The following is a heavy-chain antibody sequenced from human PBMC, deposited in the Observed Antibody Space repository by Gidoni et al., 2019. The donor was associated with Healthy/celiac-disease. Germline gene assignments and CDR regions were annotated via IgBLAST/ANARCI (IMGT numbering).Heavy chain of an antibody. V-gene: IGHV1-69*04. CDR1: GGTFSSYA. CDR2: IIPILGIA. J-gene: IGHJ6*02. D-gene: IGHD6-19*01. Sequence: QVQLVQSGAEVKKPGSSVKVSCKASGGTFSSYAISWVRQAPGQGLEWMGRIIPILGIANYAQKFQGRVTITADKSTSTAYMELSSLRSEDTAVYYCAREGYSSGWDHYYGMDVWGQGTTVTVSS. CDR3: AREGYSSGWDHYYGMDV.